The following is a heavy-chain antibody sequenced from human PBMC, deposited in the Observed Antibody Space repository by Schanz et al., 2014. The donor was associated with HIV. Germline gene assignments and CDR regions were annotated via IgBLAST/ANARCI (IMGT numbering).Heavy chain of an antibody. CDR1: GYTFTSYS. V-gene: IGHV1-2*02. D-gene: IGHD2-15*01. CDR2: IKPNSGDT. CDR3: ARNRYSLLPFDY. J-gene: IGHJ4*02. Sequence: QVQLVQSGAEVKKPGASVKVSCKASGYTFTSYSISWVRQAPGQGLEWMGWIKPNSGDTYYAQKFRGRVTMTRDTSISAASVELGRLRFDDTAVYFCARNRYSLLPFDYWGQGTLVTVSS.